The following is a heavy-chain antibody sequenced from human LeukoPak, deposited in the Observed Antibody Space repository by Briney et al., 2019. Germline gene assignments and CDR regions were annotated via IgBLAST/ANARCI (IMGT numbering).Heavy chain of an antibody. V-gene: IGHV3-9*01. CDR3: AKGKKITVAGLFDC. CDR2: ISWNSGSI. J-gene: IGHJ4*02. Sequence: GGSLRLSCAASGFTFDDYAMHWVRQVPGKGLEWVSGISWNSGSIGYADSVKGRFIISRDNAKNSLYLHMNSLSAEDTALYYCAKGKKITVAGLFDCWGQGTLVTVSS. D-gene: IGHD6-19*01. CDR1: GFTFDDYA.